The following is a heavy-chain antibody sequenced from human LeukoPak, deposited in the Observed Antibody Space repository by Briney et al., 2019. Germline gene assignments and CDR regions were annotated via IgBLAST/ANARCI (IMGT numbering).Heavy chain of an antibody. J-gene: IGHJ5*02. V-gene: IGHV4-59*01. CDR1: GGSISSYY. D-gene: IGHD6-19*01. Sequence: SETLSLTCTVSGGSISSYYWSWIRQPPGKGLEWIGYIYYSGSTNYNPSLKSRVTISVDTSKNQFSLKLSSVTAADTAVYYCATEVAGSGLSYNWFDPWGQGTLVTVSS. CDR3: ATEVAGSGLSYNWFDP. CDR2: IYYSGST.